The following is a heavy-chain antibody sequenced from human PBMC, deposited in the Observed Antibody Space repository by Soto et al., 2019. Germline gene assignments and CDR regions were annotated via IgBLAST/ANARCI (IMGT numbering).Heavy chain of an antibody. J-gene: IGHJ4*02. CDR3: ARGGYYYDSSGPFDY. Sequence: PRLSCAASGFTFSSYAMHWVRQAPGKGLEWVAVISYDGSNKYYADSVKGRFTISRDNSKNTLYLQMNSLRAEDTAVYYCARGGYYYDSSGPFDYWGQGTLVTVSS. CDR1: GFTFSSYA. D-gene: IGHD3-22*01. V-gene: IGHV3-30-3*01. CDR2: ISYDGSNK.